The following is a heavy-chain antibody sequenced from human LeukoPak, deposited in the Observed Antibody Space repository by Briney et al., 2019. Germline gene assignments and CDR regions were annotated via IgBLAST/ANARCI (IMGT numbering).Heavy chain of an antibody. Sequence: SETLSLTCTVSGGSISSYYWSWIPQPPGKGLEWIGYIYYSGSTNYNPSLKSRVTISVDTSKNQFSLKLSSVTAADTAVYYCARGAGTSTDPLDYWGQGNLVTVSS. CDR3: ARGAGTSTDPLDY. V-gene: IGHV4-59*01. D-gene: IGHD6-19*01. CDR1: GGSISSYY. J-gene: IGHJ4*02. CDR2: IYYSGST.